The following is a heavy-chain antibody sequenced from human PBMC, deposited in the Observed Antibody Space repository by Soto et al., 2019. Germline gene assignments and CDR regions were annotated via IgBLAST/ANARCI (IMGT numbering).Heavy chain of an antibody. CDR3: ARDLDYYGMDV. V-gene: IGHV1-18*01. J-gene: IGHJ6*02. CDR1: GYTFTSYG. Sequence: QVQLVQSGAEVKKPGASVKVSCKASGYTFTSYGISWVRQAPGQGLEWMGWISAYNGNTNYAQKFQGRVTITADKSTSTAYMELSSLRSEDTAVYYCARDLDYYGMDVWGQGTTVTVSS. CDR2: ISAYNGNT.